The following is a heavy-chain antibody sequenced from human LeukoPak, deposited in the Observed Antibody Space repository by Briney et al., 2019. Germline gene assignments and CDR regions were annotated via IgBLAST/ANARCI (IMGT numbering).Heavy chain of an antibody. J-gene: IGHJ3*02. D-gene: IGHD6-13*01. CDR3: ARDFLGPGIAAAGAYAFDI. CDR2: IYYTGGT. Sequence: KPSETLSLTCSVSGGSITSSSYYWAWIRQPPEKGLEWIGSIYYTGGTSYSPSLKSRVTMSVDTSKNQFSLKLSSVTAADTAVYYCARDFLGPGIAAAGAYAFDIWGQGTMVTVSS. CDR1: GGSITSSSYY. V-gene: IGHV4-39*07.